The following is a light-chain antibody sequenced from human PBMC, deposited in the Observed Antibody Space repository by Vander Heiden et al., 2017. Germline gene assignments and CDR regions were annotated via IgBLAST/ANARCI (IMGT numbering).Light chain of an antibody. CDR1: SSDVGGYNY. CDR2: EVS. CDR3: SSYTSSSSWV. Sequence: QSALTQPASVSGSPGQSLTISCTGTSSDVGGYNYVSCYQQHPGKAPKLMIYEVSNRPSGVSNRFSGSKSGNTASLTISGLQAEDEADYYCSSYTSSSSWVFGGGTKLTVL. J-gene: IGLJ3*02. V-gene: IGLV2-14*01.